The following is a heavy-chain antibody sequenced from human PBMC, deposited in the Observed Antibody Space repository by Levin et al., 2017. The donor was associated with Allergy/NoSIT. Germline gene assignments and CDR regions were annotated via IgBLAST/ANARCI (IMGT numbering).Heavy chain of an antibody. CDR3: AKDVAVAAGDYYYYYMDV. D-gene: IGHD2-15*01. V-gene: IGHV3-30*18. J-gene: IGHJ6*03. CDR1: GFTFSSYG. CDR2: ISYDGSNK. Sequence: LSLTCAASGFTFSSYGMHWVRQAPGKGLEWVAVISYDGSNKYYADSVKGRFTISRDNSKNTLYLQMNSLRAEDTAVYYCAKDVAVAAGDYYYYYMDVWGKGTTVTVSS.